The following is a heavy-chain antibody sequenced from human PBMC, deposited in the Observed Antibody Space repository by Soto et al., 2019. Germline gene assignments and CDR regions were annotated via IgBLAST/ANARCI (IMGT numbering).Heavy chain of an antibody. Sequence: QVQLQESGPGLVKPSETLSLTCTVSGDSISSYYWSWIRQPPGKGLEWIGYIYYSGSTNYNPSHRSRVTISVDTSKNQFSLKLSSVTAADTAVYYCTRGPGIAALWGQGTLVTVSS. CDR2: IYYSGST. V-gene: IGHV4-59*01. CDR3: TRGPGIAAL. CDR1: GDSISSYY. D-gene: IGHD6-13*01. J-gene: IGHJ4*02.